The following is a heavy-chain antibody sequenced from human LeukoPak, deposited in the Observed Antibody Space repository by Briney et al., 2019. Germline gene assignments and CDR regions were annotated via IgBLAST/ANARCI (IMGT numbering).Heavy chain of an antibody. Sequence: ASVKVSCKAPGYTFTGYYIHWVRQAPGQGLEWMGWINPNSGGTNYAQKFQGRLTMTRDTSISTAYMELSRLTSDDTAVYYCAKGGYYDSSAYRILDYWGQGTQVTVSS. V-gene: IGHV1-2*02. CDR3: AKGGYYDSSAYRILDY. D-gene: IGHD3-22*01. CDR2: INPNSGGT. CDR1: GYTFTGYY. J-gene: IGHJ4*02.